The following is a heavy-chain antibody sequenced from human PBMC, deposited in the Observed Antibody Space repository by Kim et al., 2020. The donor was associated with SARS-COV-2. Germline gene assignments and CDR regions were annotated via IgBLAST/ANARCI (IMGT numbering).Heavy chain of an antibody. Sequence: ASVKVSCKASGYTFTSYYMHWVRQSPGQGLEWMGIINPSGGSTRYAQKFQGRVTMTRDTSTSTAYMELTSLSSEDTALYYCASDRIPMLRRAYYCFDPW. CDR3: ASDRIPMLRRAYYCFDP. J-gene: IGHJ5*02. V-gene: IGHV1-46*01. CDR1: GYTFTSYY. CDR2: INPSGGST. D-gene: IGHD3-10*01.